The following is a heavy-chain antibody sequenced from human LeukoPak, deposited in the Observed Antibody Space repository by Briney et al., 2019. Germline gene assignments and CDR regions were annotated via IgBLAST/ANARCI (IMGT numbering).Heavy chain of an antibody. D-gene: IGHD4-17*01. CDR3: AKDYGDYADNWFDP. Sequence: ASVKVSCKASGYTFTGSYIHWLRQAPGQGLEWMGWINPNSGGTNYAQKFQGRVTMTRDTSISTAYMELSRLRSDDTAVYYCAKDYGDYADNWFDPWGQGTLVTVSS. V-gene: IGHV1-2*02. CDR1: GYTFTGSY. CDR2: INPNSGGT. J-gene: IGHJ5*02.